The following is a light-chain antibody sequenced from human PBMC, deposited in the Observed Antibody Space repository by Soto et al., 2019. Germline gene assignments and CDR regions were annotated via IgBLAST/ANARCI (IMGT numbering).Light chain of an antibody. V-gene: IGLV2-8*01. Sequence: QSVLTQPPSASGSLGQSVTLSCTGTSSDVGGYNYVSWHQQHTGKAPKVMIYEVTKRPPGVPDRFSGSKSGNTASLPVSGLQAKYEDDYYCSSFTGGGNPLLLGGGTKLTVL. J-gene: IGLJ2*01. CDR2: EVT. CDR3: SSFTGGGNPLL. CDR1: SSDVGGYNY.